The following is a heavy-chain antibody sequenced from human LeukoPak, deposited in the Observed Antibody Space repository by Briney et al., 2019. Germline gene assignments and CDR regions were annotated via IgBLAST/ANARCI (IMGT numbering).Heavy chain of an antibody. Sequence: SETLSLTCTVSGGFISTYYWSWIRQPAGKGLEWIGHICTSGSTNYNPSLKSRVTMSVDTSKNQLSLKVTSATDADTAVYYCARQAQYYYGMDVWGQGTTVTVSS. CDR3: ARQAQYYYGMDV. CDR2: ICTSGST. J-gene: IGHJ6*02. CDR1: GGFISTYY. V-gene: IGHV4-4*07.